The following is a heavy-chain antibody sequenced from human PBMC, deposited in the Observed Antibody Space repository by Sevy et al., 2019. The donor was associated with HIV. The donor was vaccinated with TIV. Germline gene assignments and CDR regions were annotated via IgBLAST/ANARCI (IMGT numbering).Heavy chain of an antibody. J-gene: IGHJ4*02. CDR3: AKEYISGYS. V-gene: IGHV3-23*01. CDR2: ISGSGGST. Sequence: GGSLRLSCAVSGFTFSDYYMSWIRQAPGKGLEWVSAISGSGGSTYYADSVKGRFTISRDNSKNTLYLEMNSLRAEDTALYYCAKEYISGYSWGQGTLVTVSS. D-gene: IGHD6-19*01. CDR1: GFTFSDYY.